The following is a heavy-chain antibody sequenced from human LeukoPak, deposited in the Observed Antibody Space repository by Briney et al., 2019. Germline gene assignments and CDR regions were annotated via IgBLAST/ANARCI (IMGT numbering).Heavy chain of an antibody. Sequence: GGSLRLSCAASGFTFDDYAMHWVRQAPGKGLEWVSGISWNSGSIGYADSVKGRFTISRDNAKNSLYLQMNSLRAEDMALYYCAKGPPTVTTPYFDYWGQGTLVTVSS. V-gene: IGHV3-9*03. CDR2: ISWNSGSI. D-gene: IGHD4-17*01. J-gene: IGHJ4*02. CDR1: GFTFDDYA. CDR3: AKGPPTVTTPYFDY.